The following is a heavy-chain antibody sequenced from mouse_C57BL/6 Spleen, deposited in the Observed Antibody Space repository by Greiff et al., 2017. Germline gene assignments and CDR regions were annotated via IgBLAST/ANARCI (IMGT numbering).Heavy chain of an antibody. CDR2: IDPSDSYT. D-gene: IGHD2-2*01. J-gene: IGHJ3*01. CDR3: ARPYGYAFAY. Sequence: QVQLKQPGAELVKPGASVKLSCKASGYTFTSYWMQWVKQRPGQGLEWIGEIDPSDSYTNYNQKFKGKATLTVDTSSSTAYMQLSSLTSEDSAVYYCARPYGYAFAYWGQGTLVTVSA. CDR1: GYTFTSYW. V-gene: IGHV1-50*01.